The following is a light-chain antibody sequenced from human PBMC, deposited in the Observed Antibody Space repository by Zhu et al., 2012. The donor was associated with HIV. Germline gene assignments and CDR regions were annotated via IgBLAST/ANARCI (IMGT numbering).Light chain of an antibody. CDR2: GAT. Sequence: EIVLTQSPGTLSLSPGESATLSCRASQTVRNRYLAWYQQKPGEAPRLLMFGATSRATGISDRFSGSGSGTDFTLTISRLELEDFAVYFCQQYGDSPQISFGQGTRLEIK. CDR1: QTVRNRY. J-gene: IGKJ5*01. V-gene: IGKV3-20*01. CDR3: QQYGDSPQIS.